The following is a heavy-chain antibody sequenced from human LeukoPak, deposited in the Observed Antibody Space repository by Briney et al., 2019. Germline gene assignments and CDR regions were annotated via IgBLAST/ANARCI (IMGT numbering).Heavy chain of an antibody. Sequence: PGGSVSLSWAASGFTFSSYLITWVRQAPGKGLEWVANIIQDGNEQYYMDSVKGRFTISRDNAKNSLFLQMNSLRAEDTAVYYCARARYRRGWYFDYWGQGTLVTVSS. V-gene: IGHV3-7*01. J-gene: IGHJ4*02. CDR1: GFTFSSYL. CDR3: ARARYRRGWYFDY. D-gene: IGHD6-19*01. CDR2: IIQDGNEQ.